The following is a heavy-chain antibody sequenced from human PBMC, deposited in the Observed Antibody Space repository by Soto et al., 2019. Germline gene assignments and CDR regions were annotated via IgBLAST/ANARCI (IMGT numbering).Heavy chain of an antibody. CDR2: IIPILGIA. V-gene: IGHV1-69*02. Sequence: GASVKVSCKASGGTFSSYTISWVRQAPGQGLEWMGRIIPILGIANYAQKFQGRVTITADKSTSTAYMELSSLRSEDTAVYYCAIAVGDSCPDYWGQGTLVTVSS. D-gene: IGHD2-21*01. J-gene: IGHJ4*02. CDR3: AIAVGDSCPDY. CDR1: GGTFSSYT.